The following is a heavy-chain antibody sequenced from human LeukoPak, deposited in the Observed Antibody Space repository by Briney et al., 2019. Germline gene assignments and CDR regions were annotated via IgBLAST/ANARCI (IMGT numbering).Heavy chain of an antibody. V-gene: IGHV1-69*05. CDR3: ARDFYDSSGYYYVPDY. CDR2: IIPIFGTA. Sequence: ASVKVSCKASGGTFISYAISWVRQAPGQGLEWMGRIIPIFGTANYEQKFQGRVTITTDESTSTAYMELSSQRSEDTAVYYCARDFYDSSGYYYVPDYWGQGTLVTVSS. J-gene: IGHJ4*02. CDR1: GGTFISYA. D-gene: IGHD3-22*01.